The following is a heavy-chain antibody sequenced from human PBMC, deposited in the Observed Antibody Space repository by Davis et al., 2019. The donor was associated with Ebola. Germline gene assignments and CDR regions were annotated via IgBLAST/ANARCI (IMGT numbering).Heavy chain of an antibody. Sequence: GESLKISCAVSASIFSNYGMHWVRQAPGKGLEWVAFIPSDATNKYYADSVKGRFTISRDNSKNMVYLQMNSLRIEDTAVYYCAKSGLSFGVVKYHYGMDVWGKGTTVTVSS. CDR1: ASIFSNYG. CDR3: AKSGLSFGVVKYHYGMDV. V-gene: IGHV3-30*02. J-gene: IGHJ6*04. CDR2: IPSDATNK. D-gene: IGHD3-3*01.